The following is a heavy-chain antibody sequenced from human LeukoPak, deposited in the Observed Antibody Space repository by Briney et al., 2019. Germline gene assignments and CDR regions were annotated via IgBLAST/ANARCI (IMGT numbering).Heavy chain of an antibody. CDR2: IYYSGST. Sequence: PSETLSLTCTVSGGSISSYYWSWIRQPPGKGLEWIGYIYYSGSTNYNPSLKSRVAISVDTSKDQFSLKLSSVTAADTAVYYCARGDYGDYYYYYGMDVWGQGTTV. J-gene: IGHJ6*02. CDR1: GGSISSYY. CDR3: ARGDYGDYYYYYGMDV. V-gene: IGHV4-59*01. D-gene: IGHD4-17*01.